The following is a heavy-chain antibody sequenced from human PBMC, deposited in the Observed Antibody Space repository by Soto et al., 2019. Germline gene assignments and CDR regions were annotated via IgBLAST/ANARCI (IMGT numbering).Heavy chain of an antibody. D-gene: IGHD3-10*01. CDR2: IYYMGRT. CDR1: SISTYY. V-gene: IGHV4-59*12. CDR3: ARVPGP. Sequence: SETLSLTCTVDSISTYYWNWIRQSPGKGLEWIGYIYYMGRTNYNPSLRSRVTMSIDTSKNQFSLKLTSVTAVDTAVYYCARVPGPWGQGTLVTVSS. J-gene: IGHJ5*02.